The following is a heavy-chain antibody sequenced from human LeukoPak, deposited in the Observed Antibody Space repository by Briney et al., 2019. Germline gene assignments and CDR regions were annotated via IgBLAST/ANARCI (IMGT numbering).Heavy chain of an antibody. D-gene: IGHD3-22*01. V-gene: IGHV3-21*01. Sequence: GGSLRLSCAASGFTFSNAWMTWVRQAPGKGLEWVSSISSSSSYIYYADSVKGRLTISRDNAKNSLYLQMNSLRAEDTAVYYCARDGDYYDSRGDAFDIWGQGAMVTVAS. CDR2: ISSSSSYI. CDR3: ARDGDYYDSRGDAFDI. CDR1: GFTFSNAW. J-gene: IGHJ3*02.